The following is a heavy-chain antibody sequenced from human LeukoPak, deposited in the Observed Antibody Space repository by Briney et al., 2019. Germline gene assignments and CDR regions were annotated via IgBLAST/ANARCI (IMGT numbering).Heavy chain of an antibody. CDR1: GYSISSAYY. CDR3: ARIQYYYDSSGPTLNWFDP. CDR2: IYHSGSTYYSGGT. J-gene: IGHJ5*02. V-gene: IGHV4-38-2*01. Sequence: SETLSLTCAVSGYSISSAYYWGWIRQPPGKGLEWIASIYHSGSTYYSGGTYYNPSLKSRVTISVDTSKSQFSLRLTSVTAADTAVYYCARIQYYYDSSGPTLNWFDPWGQGTLVTVSS. D-gene: IGHD3-22*01.